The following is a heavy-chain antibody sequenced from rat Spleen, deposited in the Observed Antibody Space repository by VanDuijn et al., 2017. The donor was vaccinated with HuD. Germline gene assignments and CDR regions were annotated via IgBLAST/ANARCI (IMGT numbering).Heavy chain of an antibody. CDR3: TRNWDY. V-gene: IGHV5-17*01. J-gene: IGHJ2*01. Sequence: EVQLVESGGGSVQPGRSLKFSCAASGFTFSDYAMAWVRQAPKKGLEWVATIIYDGSSTYYRDSVKGRFTISRDNAKSTLYLQMNSLRSEDTATYYCTRNWDYWGQGVMVTVSS. CDR2: IIYDGSST. CDR1: GFTFSDYA. D-gene: IGHD5-1*01.